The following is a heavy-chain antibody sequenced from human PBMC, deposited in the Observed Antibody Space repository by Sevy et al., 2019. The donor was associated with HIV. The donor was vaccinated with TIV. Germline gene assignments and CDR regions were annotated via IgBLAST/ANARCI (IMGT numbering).Heavy chain of an antibody. Sequence: GGSLRLSCTASGFTFGDYAMSWFRQAPGKGLEWVGFIRSKAYCGTTEYAASVKGRFTISRDDSKSIAYLQMNSLKTEDTAVYYCTREALGGSYDYWGQGTLVTVSS. V-gene: IGHV3-49*03. CDR3: TREALGGSYDY. CDR1: GFTFGDYA. D-gene: IGHD3-16*01. CDR2: IRSKAYCGTT. J-gene: IGHJ4*02.